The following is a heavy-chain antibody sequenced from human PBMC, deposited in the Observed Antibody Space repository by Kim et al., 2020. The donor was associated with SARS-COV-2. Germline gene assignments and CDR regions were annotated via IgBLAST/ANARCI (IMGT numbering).Heavy chain of an antibody. CDR3: ARDYFFGGSWILPPDY. CDR1: GFTFSSYS. Sequence: GGSLRLSCAASGFTFSSYSMNWVRQAPGKGLEWVSSISSSSSSYIYYADSVKGRFTISRDNAKNSLYLQMNSLRAQDTAVYYCARDYFFGGSWILPPDYWGQGTLVTVSS. V-gene: IGHV3-21*01. CDR2: ISSSSSSYI. J-gene: IGHJ4*02. D-gene: IGHD6-13*01.